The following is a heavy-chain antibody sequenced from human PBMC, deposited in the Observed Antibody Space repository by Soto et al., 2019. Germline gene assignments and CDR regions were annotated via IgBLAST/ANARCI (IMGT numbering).Heavy chain of an antibody. Sequence: EVQLVESGGGLVQPGGSLRLSCAASGFTFSSYWMHWVRQAPGKGLVWVSRISWNSGSIGYADSVKGRFTISRDNAKNSLYLQMNSLRAEDTALYYCAKDKEYSGNHFDYWGQGTLVTVSS. V-gene: IGHV3-74*01. J-gene: IGHJ4*02. D-gene: IGHD1-26*01. CDR3: AKDKEYSGNHFDY. CDR1: GFTFSSYW. CDR2: ISWNSGSI.